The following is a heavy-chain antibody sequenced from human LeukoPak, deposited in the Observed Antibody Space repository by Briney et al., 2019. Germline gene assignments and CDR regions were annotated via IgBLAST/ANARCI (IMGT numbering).Heavy chain of an antibody. CDR3: AKKKTPPFQNTYYYDSSGYYAFDI. Sequence: ASVKVSCKASGYTFTSYGISWVRQAPGQGLEWMGWISAYNGNTNYAQKLQGRVTMTTDTSTSTAYMELRSLRSDDTAVYYCAKKKTPPFQNTYYYDSSGYYAFDIWGQGTMVTVSS. D-gene: IGHD3-22*01. CDR1: GYTFTSYG. CDR2: ISAYNGNT. J-gene: IGHJ3*02. V-gene: IGHV1-18*01.